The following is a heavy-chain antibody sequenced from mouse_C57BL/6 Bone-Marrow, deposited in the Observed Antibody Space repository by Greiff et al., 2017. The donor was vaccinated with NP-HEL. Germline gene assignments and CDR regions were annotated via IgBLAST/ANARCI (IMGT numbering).Heavy chain of an antibody. J-gene: IGHJ3*01. CDR2: IRSKSNNYAT. Sequence: EVKLVESGGGLVQPKGSLKLSCAASGFSFNTYAMNWVRQAPGKGLEWVARIRSKSNNYATYYADSVKDRFTISRDDSESMLYLQMNNLKTEDTAMYYCVRHHYYGSSYAYWGQGTLVTVSA. V-gene: IGHV10-1*01. D-gene: IGHD1-1*01. CDR3: VRHHYYGSSYAY. CDR1: GFSFNTYA.